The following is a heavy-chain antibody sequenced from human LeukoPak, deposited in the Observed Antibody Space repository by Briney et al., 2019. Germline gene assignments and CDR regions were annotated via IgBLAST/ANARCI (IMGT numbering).Heavy chain of an antibody. J-gene: IGHJ5*02. CDR2: MNPNSGNT. V-gene: IGHV1-8*01. CDR3: ARVPENTVTRFDP. Sequence: ASVKVSCKASGYTFTSYDINWVRQATGQGLEWMGWMNPNSGNTGYAQKFQGRVTMTRDTSISTAYMELSRLRSDDTAVYYCARVPENTVTRFDPWGQGTLVTVSS. CDR1: GYTFTSYD. D-gene: IGHD4-17*01.